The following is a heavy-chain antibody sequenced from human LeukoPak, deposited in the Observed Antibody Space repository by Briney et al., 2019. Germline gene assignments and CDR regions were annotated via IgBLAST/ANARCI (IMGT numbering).Heavy chain of an antibody. V-gene: IGHV3-66*01. CDR1: GFTFSNAW. CDR2: IYSGGST. CDR3: LRWLAT. J-gene: IGHJ4*03. D-gene: IGHD4-23*01. Sequence: GGSLRLSCAASGFTFSNAWMSWVRQAPGKGLEWVSVIYSGGSTYYADPVKGRFTISRDTSKNTLYLQMNSLRAEDTAVFYCLRWLATWGQGTPVTVSS.